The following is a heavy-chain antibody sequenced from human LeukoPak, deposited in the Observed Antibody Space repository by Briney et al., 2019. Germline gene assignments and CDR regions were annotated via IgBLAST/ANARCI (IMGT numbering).Heavy chain of an antibody. V-gene: IGHV3-33*01. J-gene: IGHJ4*02. D-gene: IGHD6-13*01. CDR1: GFTFSSYG. Sequence: GGSLRLSCAASGFTFSSYGMHWVRQAPGKGPEWVALIWYDGSNKYYADSVKGRFTISRDNSKNTLYLQMNSLRAEDTAVYYCARDAGHFDYWGQGTLVTVSS. CDR2: IWYDGSNK. CDR3: ARDAGHFDY.